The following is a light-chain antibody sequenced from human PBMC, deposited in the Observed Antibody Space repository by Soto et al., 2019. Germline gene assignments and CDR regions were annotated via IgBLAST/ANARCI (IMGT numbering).Light chain of an antibody. Sequence: DIQMTQSPSSVSASVGDRVTITCRASQGISSWLAWYQQKPGNAPKLLIYVASSLQSGVPSRFSGSSFGTFFTLTISSLQPEDFASYYCLQTDSFPWTFGQGTKVEMK. CDR1: QGISSW. CDR2: VAS. V-gene: IGKV1-12*01. CDR3: LQTDSFPWT. J-gene: IGKJ1*01.